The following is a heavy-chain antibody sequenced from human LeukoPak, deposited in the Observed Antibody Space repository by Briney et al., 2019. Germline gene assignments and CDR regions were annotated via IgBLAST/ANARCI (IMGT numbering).Heavy chain of an antibody. CDR1: GYTLTELS. V-gene: IGHV1-24*01. J-gene: IGHJ4*02. Sequence: ASVKVSCKVSGYTLTELSMHWVRQAPGKGLEWMGGFDPEDGETIYAQKFQGRVTMTEDTSTDTAYMELSSLRSEDTAVYYCATDLPTLLWFGEPVNWGQGTLVTVSS. D-gene: IGHD3-10*01. CDR2: FDPEDGET. CDR3: ATDLPTLLWFGEPVN.